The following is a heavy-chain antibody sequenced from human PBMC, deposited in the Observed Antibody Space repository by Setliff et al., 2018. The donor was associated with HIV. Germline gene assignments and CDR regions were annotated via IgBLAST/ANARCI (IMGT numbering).Heavy chain of an antibody. CDR1: GYTFSTYG. D-gene: IGHD2-2*01. J-gene: IGHJ4*02. CDR2: ISAYNDNT. V-gene: IGHV1-18*01. Sequence: ASVKVSCKASGYTFSTYGISWVRQAPGQGLEWMGWISAYNDNTNYAQKVQGRVTMTTDTSTSTAYMVLRSLRSDDTAVYYCARDLGYCTSTSRYGVFDYWGQGTLVTVSS. CDR3: ARDLGYCTSTSRYGVFDY.